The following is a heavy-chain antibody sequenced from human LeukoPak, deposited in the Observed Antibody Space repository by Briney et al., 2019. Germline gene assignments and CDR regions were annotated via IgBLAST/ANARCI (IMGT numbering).Heavy chain of an antibody. D-gene: IGHD2-2*01. J-gene: IGHJ6*02. CDR3: ASGGRYQLLSNYYYYGMDV. V-gene: IGHV4-34*01. CDR2: INHSGST. Sequence: SETLSLTCAVYGGSFSGYYWSWIRQPPGKGLEWIGEINHSGSTNYNPSLKSRVTISVDTSKNQFSLKLSSVTAADTAVYYCASGGRYQLLSNYYYYGMDVWGQGTTVTVSS. CDR1: GGSFSGYY.